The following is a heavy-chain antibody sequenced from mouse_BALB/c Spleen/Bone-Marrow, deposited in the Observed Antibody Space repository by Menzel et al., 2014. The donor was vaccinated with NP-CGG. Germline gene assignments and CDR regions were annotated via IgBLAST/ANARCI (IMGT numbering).Heavy chain of an antibody. CDR2: IWSDGST. CDR3: ARRGSFYAMDY. V-gene: IGHV2-6-1*01. Sequence: VKLMESGPGLVAPSQSLSITCTISGFSLTSYGVHWVRQPPGKGLEWLVVIWSDGSTTYNSALKSRMSISKDNSKSQVFIKMNSLQTDDTAMYYCARRGSFYAMDYWGQGTSVTVSS. CDR1: GFSLTSYG. J-gene: IGHJ4*01.